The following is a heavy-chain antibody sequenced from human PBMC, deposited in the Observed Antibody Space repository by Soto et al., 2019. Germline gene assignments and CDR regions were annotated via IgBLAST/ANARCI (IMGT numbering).Heavy chain of an antibody. J-gene: IGHJ5*02. CDR2: ISAYNGNT. Sequence: ASVKVSCKASGYTFTSYGISWVRQAPGQGLEWMGWISAYNGNTNYAQKLQGRVTMTTDTSTSTAYMELRSLRSDDTAVYYCARFGDIVVVPAASWFDPWGQGTLVTVSS. CDR1: GYTFTSYG. D-gene: IGHD2-2*01. V-gene: IGHV1-18*01. CDR3: ARFGDIVVVPAASWFDP.